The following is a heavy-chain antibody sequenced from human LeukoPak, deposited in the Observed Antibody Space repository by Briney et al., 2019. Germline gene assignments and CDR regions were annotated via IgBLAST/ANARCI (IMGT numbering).Heavy chain of an antibody. CDR1: GGSISSSSYY. CDR2: IYYSGST. J-gene: IGHJ4*02. Sequence: SETLSLTCTVSGGSISSSSYYWGWIRQPPGKGLEWIGSIYYSGSTYYNPSLKSRVTISVDTSKNQFSLTLSSVTAADTAVYYCARQDYDSSGYYSLTYFDYWGQGTLVTVSS. V-gene: IGHV4-39*01. D-gene: IGHD3-22*01. CDR3: ARQDYDSSGYYSLTYFDY.